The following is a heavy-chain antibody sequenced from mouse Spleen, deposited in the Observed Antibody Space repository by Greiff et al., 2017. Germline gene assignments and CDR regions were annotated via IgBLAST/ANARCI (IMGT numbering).Heavy chain of an antibody. D-gene: IGHD3-1*01. CDR1: GYTFTSYW. CDR3: ARKRATREYFDY. V-gene: IGHV1-64*01. Sequence: VQLQQPGAELVKPGASVKLSCKASGYTFTSYWMHWVKQRPGQGLEWIGMIHPNSGSTNYNEKFKSKATLTVDKSSSTAYMQLSSLTSEDSAVYYCARKRATREYFDYWGQGTTLTVSS. J-gene: IGHJ2*01. CDR2: IHPNSGST.